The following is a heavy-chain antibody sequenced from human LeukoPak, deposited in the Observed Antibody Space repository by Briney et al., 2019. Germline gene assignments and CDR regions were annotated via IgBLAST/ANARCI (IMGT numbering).Heavy chain of an antibody. CDR3: ARDCRAYYDFWSGYYNWFDP. CDR2: IWYDGSND. Sequence: PGGSLRLSCAASGFTFSTFGMYWVRQAPGKGLEWVAVIWYDGSNDDYADSVKGRFTISRDNSKNTLYLQMNSLRAEDTAVYYCARDCRAYYDFWSGYYNWFDPWGQGTLVTVSS. D-gene: IGHD3-3*01. V-gene: IGHV3-33*01. J-gene: IGHJ5*02. CDR1: GFTFSTFG.